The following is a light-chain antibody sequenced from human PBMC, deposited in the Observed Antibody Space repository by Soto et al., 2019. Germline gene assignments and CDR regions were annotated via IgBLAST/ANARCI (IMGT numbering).Light chain of an antibody. V-gene: IGKV1-5*03. Sequence: DIQMTQSPSTLSASLGDRVTITCRASQSISSWLAWYQQKPGKAPKLLIYKASSLESGVPSRFSGSGSGTEFTLTISSLQPHDFATYYCQQYNSYSTFGPGTKVDIK. CDR3: QQYNSYST. CDR1: QSISSW. J-gene: IGKJ3*01. CDR2: KAS.